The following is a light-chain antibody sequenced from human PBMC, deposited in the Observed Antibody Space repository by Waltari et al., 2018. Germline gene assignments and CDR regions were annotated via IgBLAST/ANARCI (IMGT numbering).Light chain of an antibody. CDR3: CSFAGSGPHVV. CDR1: RSDVGTYNL. J-gene: IGLJ2*01. Sequence: QSALTQPASVSGSPGQSITISCPGTRSDVGTYNLFSWYHHHPGKAPKRMIYESTKRPSGVSNRISGSKSGITASLTISGLQAEDEADYYCCSFAGSGPHVVFGGGTKLTVL. CDR2: EST. V-gene: IGLV2-23*01.